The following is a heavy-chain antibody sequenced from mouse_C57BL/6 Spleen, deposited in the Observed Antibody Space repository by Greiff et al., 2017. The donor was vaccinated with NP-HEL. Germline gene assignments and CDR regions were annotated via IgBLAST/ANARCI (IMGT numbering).Heavy chain of an antibody. CDR2: INPNNGGT. V-gene: IGHV1-26*01. CDR1: GYTFTDYY. J-gene: IGHJ3*01. CDR3: ARSEEILPY. D-gene: IGHD2-10*01. Sequence: EVQLQQSGPELVKPGASVKISCKASGYTFTDYYMNWVKQSHGKSLEWIGDINPNNGGTSYNQKFKGKATLTVDKSSSTAYMELRSLTSEDSAVYYCARSEEILPYWGQGTLVTVSA.